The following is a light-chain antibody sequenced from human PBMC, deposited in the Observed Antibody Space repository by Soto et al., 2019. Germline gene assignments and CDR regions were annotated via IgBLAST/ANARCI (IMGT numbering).Light chain of an antibody. V-gene: IGLV4-69*01. Sequence: QPVLTQSPSASASPGASVKLTCTLSSGHSSYAIASHQQQPEKGPRYLMKLNSDGSHSKGDGIPDRFSGSSSGAERYLTISRLQSEDEADYYCQTWGTGIQVFGTGTKVTVL. J-gene: IGLJ1*01. CDR3: QTWGTGIQV. CDR2: LNSDGSH. CDR1: SGHSSYA.